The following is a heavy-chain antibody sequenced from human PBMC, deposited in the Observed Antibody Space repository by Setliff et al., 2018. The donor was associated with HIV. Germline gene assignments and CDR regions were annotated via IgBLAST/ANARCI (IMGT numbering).Heavy chain of an antibody. J-gene: IGHJ4*02. D-gene: IGHD5-18*01. CDR1: NGSFSGYY. Sequence: SETLSLTCAVYNGSFSGYYWTWIRQPPGKGLEWIGEINHSGSTNYSPSLKSRVTISVDASRNQFSLRLSSVTAADTAVYYCAAWGPRYSYAPYFFDSWGQGTLVTVPS. V-gene: IGHV4-34*01. CDR3: AAWGPRYSYAPYFFDS. CDR2: INHSGST.